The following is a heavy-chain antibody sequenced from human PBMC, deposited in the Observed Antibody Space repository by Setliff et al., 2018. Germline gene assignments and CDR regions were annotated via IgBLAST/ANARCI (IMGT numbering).Heavy chain of an antibody. J-gene: IGHJ4*02. D-gene: IGHD1-26*01. CDR1: GFTFRDYS. Sequence: SLKISCATSGFTFRDYSMVWVRQVPGKGLEWVAGVIQVGSGVYADSVKGRSTISRDNSKNNFFLQINNLRAADTATYYCAKDRVNDGFWDFDSWGQGIVVTVSS. CDR2: VIQVGSG. V-gene: IGHV3-23*01. CDR3: AKDRVNDGFWDFDS.